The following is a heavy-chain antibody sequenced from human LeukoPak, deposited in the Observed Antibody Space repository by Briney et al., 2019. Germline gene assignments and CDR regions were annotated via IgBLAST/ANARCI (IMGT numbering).Heavy chain of an antibody. CDR3: ATNGDGDYIPSYGLDV. CDR2: FDADAGEI. Sequence: GASVTVSFTVSVNTLTDLTIHWVRLAPGEGLAWVGGFDADAGEIIYAQNFQGRVTMTEDTSADTAYMELTSLRSEDTAVYYCATNGDGDYIPSYGLDVWGEGTTVTVS. V-gene: IGHV1-24*01. CDR1: VNTLTDLT. J-gene: IGHJ6*02. D-gene: IGHD4-17*01.